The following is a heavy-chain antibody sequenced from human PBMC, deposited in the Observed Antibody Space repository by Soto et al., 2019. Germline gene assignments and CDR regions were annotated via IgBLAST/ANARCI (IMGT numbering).Heavy chain of an antibody. CDR1: GFTFSKSS. Sequence: GASVKVSCKTSGFTFSKSSVQWMRHARGQRLEWIGWVVVGSDNTRYAQNFQDRVTITRDMSTSTSYMELSSLTSEDTAVYVCAAEIDDYAHFNHWGQGTPVPVAS. D-gene: IGHD4-17*01. V-gene: IGHV1-58*01. J-gene: IGHJ5*02. CDR2: VVVGSDNT. CDR3: AAEIDDYAHFNH.